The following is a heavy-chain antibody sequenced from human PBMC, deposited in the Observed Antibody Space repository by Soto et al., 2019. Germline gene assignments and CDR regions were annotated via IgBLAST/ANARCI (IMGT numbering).Heavy chain of an antibody. CDR1: GYTFTSYG. V-gene: IGHV1-18*04. CDR3: AREVHGDSLFDH. J-gene: IGHJ5*02. CDR2: ISAYNGNT. Sequence: QVQLVQSGAEVKKPGASVKVSCKASGYTFTSYGISWVRQAPGQGLEWMGWISAYNGNTNYAQKLQGRVTMTTDTATSPAYMELRSLRSDDTAVDYWAREVHGDSLFDHWGQVTLVTVSS. D-gene: IGHD4-17*01.